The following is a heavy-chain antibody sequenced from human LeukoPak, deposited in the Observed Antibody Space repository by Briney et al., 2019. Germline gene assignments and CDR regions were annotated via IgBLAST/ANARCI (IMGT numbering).Heavy chain of an antibody. Sequence: PGVSLRLSCAASGFTLSTYTMNWVRQAPGKGLEWVSSISSRSSNIYYADSLKGRFTISRDNAKKSLYLQMNSLRAEDTAVYYCARSPIVVHAPLDNWGQGTLVTVSS. D-gene: IGHD3-22*01. CDR2: ISSRSSNI. V-gene: IGHV3-21*01. CDR3: ARSPIVVHAPLDN. J-gene: IGHJ4*02. CDR1: GFTLSTYT.